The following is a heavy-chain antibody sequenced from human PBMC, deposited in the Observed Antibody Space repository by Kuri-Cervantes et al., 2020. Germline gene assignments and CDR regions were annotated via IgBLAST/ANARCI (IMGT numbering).Heavy chain of an antibody. V-gene: IGHV4-34*01. D-gene: IGHD1-7*01. CDR3: ARGKRYNWNYGGNFDY. Sequence: SQTLSLTCAASGFTFSDYYMSWIRQPPGKGLEWIGEINHSGSTNYNPSLKSRVTISVDTSKNQFSLKLSSVTAADTAVYYCARGKRYNWNYGGNFDYWGQGTLVTVSS. CDR2: INHSGST. J-gene: IGHJ4*02. CDR1: GFTFSDYY.